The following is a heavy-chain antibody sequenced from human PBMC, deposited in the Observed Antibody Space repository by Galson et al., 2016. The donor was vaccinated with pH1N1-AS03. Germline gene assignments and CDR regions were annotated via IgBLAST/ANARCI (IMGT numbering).Heavy chain of an antibody. CDR3: ARNGVLTGYHATGRERVDY. CDR1: GDSVSGGTYY. CDR2: IYYTGIT. Sequence: SETLSLTCTVSGDSVSGGTYYWNWIRQPPGMGLEWIGYIYYTGITNYNPSLESRLTISIDRSKNQISLTLGSVTAADTAMYYCARNGVLTGYHATGRERVDYWGQGTLVIVSS. V-gene: IGHV4-61*01. J-gene: IGHJ4*02. D-gene: IGHD3-9*01.